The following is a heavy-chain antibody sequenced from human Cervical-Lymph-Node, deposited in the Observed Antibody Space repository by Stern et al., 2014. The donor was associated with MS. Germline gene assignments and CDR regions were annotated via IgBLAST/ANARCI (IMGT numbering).Heavy chain of an antibody. CDR1: GYTFTSYD. Sequence: VQLVESGAEVKKPGASVKVSCKASGYTFTSYDINWVRQATGQGLEWMGWMNPNSANTGYAQKFQGRVTMTRNTSISTAYMELSSLRSEDTAVYYCAREKGYGGNWAFDIWGQGTMVTVSS. CDR2: MNPNSANT. V-gene: IGHV1-8*01. J-gene: IGHJ3*02. D-gene: IGHD4-23*01. CDR3: AREKGYGGNWAFDI.